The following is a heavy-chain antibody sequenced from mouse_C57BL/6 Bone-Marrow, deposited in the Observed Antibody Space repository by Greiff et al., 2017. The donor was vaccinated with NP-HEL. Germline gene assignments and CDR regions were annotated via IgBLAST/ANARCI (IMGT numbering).Heavy chain of an antibody. J-gene: IGHJ4*01. CDR3: ARPYDYDGYYYYAMDY. D-gene: IGHD2-4*01. CDR2: ISNGGGST. CDR1: GFTFSDYY. V-gene: IGHV5-12*01. Sequence: EVKLVESGGGLVQPGGSLKLSCAASGFTFSDYYMYWVRQTPEKRLEWVAYISNGGGSTYYPDTVKGRFTISRDNAKNTLYLQMSRLKSEDTAMYYCARPYDYDGYYYYAMDYWGQGTSVTVSS.